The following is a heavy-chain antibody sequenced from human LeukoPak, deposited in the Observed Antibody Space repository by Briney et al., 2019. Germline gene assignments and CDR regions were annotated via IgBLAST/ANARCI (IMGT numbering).Heavy chain of an antibody. CDR3: TKDDSGYTSSWSIDY. J-gene: IGHJ4*02. CDR1: GFIFEDYA. V-gene: IGHV3-43D*03. CDR2: ISWDGEST. Sequence: PGGSLRLSRAASGFIFEDYAMHWVRQTPGKGLEWVSLISWDGESTYYADSVKGRFTISRDNSKNSLYLQMSSLRVEDTALYYCTKDDSGYTSSWSIDYWGQGTLVTVSS. D-gene: IGHD6-13*01.